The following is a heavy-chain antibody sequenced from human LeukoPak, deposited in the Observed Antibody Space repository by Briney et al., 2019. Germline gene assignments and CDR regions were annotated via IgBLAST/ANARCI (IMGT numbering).Heavy chain of an antibody. CDR2: IKSKTDGGTT. Sequence: PGGSLRLSCAASGFTFSNAWMSWVRQAPGKGLEWVGRIKSKTDGGTTDYAAPVKGRFTISRDDSKNTLYLQMSSLKTEDTAVYYCTTDRDDSYFDYWGQGTLVTVSS. D-gene: IGHD3-3*01. CDR3: TTDRDDSYFDY. J-gene: IGHJ4*02. CDR1: GFTFSNAW. V-gene: IGHV3-15*01.